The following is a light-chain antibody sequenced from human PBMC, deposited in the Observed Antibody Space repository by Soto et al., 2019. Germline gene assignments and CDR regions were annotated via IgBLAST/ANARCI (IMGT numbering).Light chain of an antibody. Sequence: DIQMTQSPSTLSASVGDRVTITCRASQGINIFLAWFQQKPGKAPNLLISAASTLQSGVPSRFSGSGSGTEFALTISSLQPDDFATYYCQQYNTYWTLGQGTKV. CDR1: QGINIF. CDR2: AAS. J-gene: IGKJ1*01. CDR3: QQYNTYWT. V-gene: IGKV1-9*01.